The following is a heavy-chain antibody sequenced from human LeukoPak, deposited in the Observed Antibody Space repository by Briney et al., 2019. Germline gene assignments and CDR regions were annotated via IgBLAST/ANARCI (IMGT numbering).Heavy chain of an antibody. CDR2: TYHSGST. J-gene: IGHJ6*04. Sequence: SETLSLTCAVSGYSISSGYYWGWIRQPPGKGLEWIGSTYHSGSTYYNPSLKSRVTISVDTSKNQFSLKLSSVTAADTAVYYCARDRAGYCSSTSCYAPFYYYYGMDVWGKGTTVTVSS. D-gene: IGHD2-2*01. CDR3: ARDRAGYCSSTSCYAPFYYYYGMDV. V-gene: IGHV4-38-2*02. CDR1: GYSISSGYY.